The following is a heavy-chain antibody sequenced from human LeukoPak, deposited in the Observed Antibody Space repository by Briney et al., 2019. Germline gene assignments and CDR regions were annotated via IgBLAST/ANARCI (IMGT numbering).Heavy chain of an antibody. Sequence: PSETLSLTCTVSGGSISSYYWSWIRQPPGKGPEWVGYNYYSGSTNYNPSLKSRVAISVDTSKNQFSLQLSSVTAADTSVYDCARHDSGYDYPFDYRGQGTLVTVSS. J-gene: IGHJ4*02. CDR2: NYYSGST. D-gene: IGHD5-12*01. V-gene: IGHV4-59*08. CDR1: GGSISSYY. CDR3: ARHDSGYDYPFDY.